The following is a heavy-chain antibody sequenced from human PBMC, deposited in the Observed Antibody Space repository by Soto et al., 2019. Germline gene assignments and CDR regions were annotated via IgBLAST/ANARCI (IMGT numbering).Heavy chain of an antibody. CDR1: GGSISSNSYY. V-gene: IGHV4-39*01. CDR3: ARHGYTSGDYHFEY. D-gene: IGHD6-19*01. Sequence: PSETLSLTCTVSGGSISSNSYYWGWIRQPPGKGLEWIGSIYYSGSTYYNPSLKSRITTSVDTSKNQFSLKLSSVTAADTAVYYCARHGYTSGDYHFEYWGQGPLVTVSS. CDR2: IYYSGST. J-gene: IGHJ4*02.